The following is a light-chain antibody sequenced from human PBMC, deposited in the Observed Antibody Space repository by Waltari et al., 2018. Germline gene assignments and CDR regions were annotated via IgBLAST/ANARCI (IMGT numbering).Light chain of an antibody. Sequence: QSPLTQPASVSGSPGQSITIPCTGTSSDIGFYKLVPWYQQYPGKAPKAMIYEVTKRPSGVSNRFSGSKSGNTASLTSSGLQAEDEADYYCFSYAGTSSGVFGTGTKVTVL. J-gene: IGLJ1*01. CDR1: SSDIGFYKL. CDR2: EVT. CDR3: FSYAGTSSGV. V-gene: IGLV2-23*02.